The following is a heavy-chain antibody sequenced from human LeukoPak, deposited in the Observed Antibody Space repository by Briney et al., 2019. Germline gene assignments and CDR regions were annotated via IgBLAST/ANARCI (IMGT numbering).Heavy chain of an antibody. Sequence: SETLSLTCTVSGGSISSYYWSWIRQPPGKGLEWIGYIYYSGSTNYNPSLKSRVTISVDTSKNQFSLKLSSVTAAGTAVYYCARGRLSYFDYWGQGTLVTVSS. D-gene: IGHD3-16*02. CDR2: IYYSGST. CDR1: GGSISSYY. V-gene: IGHV4-59*01. CDR3: ARGRLSYFDY. J-gene: IGHJ4*02.